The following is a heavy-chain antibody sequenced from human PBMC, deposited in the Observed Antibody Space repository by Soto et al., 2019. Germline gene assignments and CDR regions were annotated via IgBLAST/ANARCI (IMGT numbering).Heavy chain of an antibody. CDR3: ASGPAP. Sequence: QLQLQESGSGLVKPSQTLSLTCAVSGGSISSGGYSWSWIRQPPGKGLEWIGYIYHSGTAYYTPPLKSRLTISVDRSKNQFSLKLSSVAAAVTAVYDCASGPAPWGQGTVVPVSS. CDR1: GGSISSGGYS. J-gene: IGHJ5*02. CDR2: IYHSGTA. V-gene: IGHV4-30-2*01.